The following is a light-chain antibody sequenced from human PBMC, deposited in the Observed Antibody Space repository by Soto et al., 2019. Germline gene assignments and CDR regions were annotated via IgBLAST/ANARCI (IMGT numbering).Light chain of an antibody. CDR1: QSLRTW. CDR2: KVS. J-gene: IGKJ1*01. CDR3: LQYNTYPWT. Sequence: IPITHSPSPLSASIWGKNTTPFRASQSLRTWLAWFQQKPGEAPKGLIYKVSYLESGVPPRFDGSGSETEFTLTINGLQPDDFATYYCLQYNTYPWTFGQGTKVDIK. V-gene: IGKV1-5*03.